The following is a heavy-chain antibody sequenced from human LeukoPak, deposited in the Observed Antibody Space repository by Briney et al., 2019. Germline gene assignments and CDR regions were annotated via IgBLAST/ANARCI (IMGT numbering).Heavy chain of an antibody. D-gene: IGHD3-10*01. CDR1: GFTFSSYG. CDR3: ARDRVRGVNDYGNGMDV. J-gene: IGHJ6*02. V-gene: IGHV3-33*01. CDR2: IWYDGSNK. Sequence: GRSLRLSCAASGFTFSSYGMHWVRQAPGKGLECVADIWYDGSNKYYADSVKGRFTISRDNSKNTLYLQMNSVRAEDTAVYYCARDRVRGVNDYGNGMDVWGQGTTVTVSS.